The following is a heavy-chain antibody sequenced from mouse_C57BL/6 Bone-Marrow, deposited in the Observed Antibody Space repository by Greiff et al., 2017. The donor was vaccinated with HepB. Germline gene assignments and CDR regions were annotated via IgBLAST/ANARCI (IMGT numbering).Heavy chain of an antibody. CDR1: GFTFSSYA. CDR3: ARPARMVSYWYFDV. Sequence: EVKLVESGGGLVKPGGSLKLSCAASGFTFSSYAMSWVRQTPEKRLEWVATISDGGSYTYYPDNVKGRFTISRDNAKNNLYLQMSHLKSEDTAMYYCARPARMVSYWYFDVWGTGTTVTVSS. D-gene: IGHD2-3*01. CDR2: ISDGGSYT. J-gene: IGHJ1*03. V-gene: IGHV5-4*03.